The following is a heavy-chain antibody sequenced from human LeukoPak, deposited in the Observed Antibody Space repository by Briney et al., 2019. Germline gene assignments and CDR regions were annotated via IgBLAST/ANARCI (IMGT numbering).Heavy chain of an antibody. V-gene: IGHV3-23*01. CDR1: GFTFSNAW. D-gene: IGHD3-22*01. CDR2: ISASGGTT. J-gene: IGHJ4*02. Sequence: PGGSLRLSCAASGFTFSNAWMSWVRQAPGKGLEWVSAISASGGTTYYADSVKGRFTISRDNSKNTVFMQINSLSAEDTAVYYCAKRGGYYYDYWGQGTLVTVSS. CDR3: AKRGGYYYDY.